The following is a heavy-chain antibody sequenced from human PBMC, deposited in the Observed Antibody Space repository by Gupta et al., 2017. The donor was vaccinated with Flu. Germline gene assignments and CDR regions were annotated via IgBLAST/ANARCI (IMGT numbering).Heavy chain of an antibody. J-gene: IGHJ6*02. CDR3: ARSSSFGVVSTFGMDV. V-gene: IGHV3-23*01. D-gene: IGHD3-3*01. CDR1: GVNFREFD. CDR2: VGGSGVGP. Sequence: EVQVLESGGGSVQPGESLRLSCPVSGVNFREFDMILTRWAPGKGLQCVSSVGGSGVGPYYADYVRGRFTITRDNYKNTLFLDMDNLRVEDTAIYYCARSSSFGVVSTFGMDVWGQGTTVTVSS.